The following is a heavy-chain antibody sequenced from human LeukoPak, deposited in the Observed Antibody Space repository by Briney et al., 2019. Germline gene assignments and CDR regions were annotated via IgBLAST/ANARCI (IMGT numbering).Heavy chain of an antibody. CDR2: ISSSGSTI. V-gene: IGHV3-48*04. CDR3: VRFSRVQSCF. CDR1: GFTFSSYS. Sequence: HAGGSLRLSCAASGFTFSSYSMNWVRQAPGKGLEWVSYISSSGSTIYYADSVKGRFTISRDNAKNTLYLQMDSLRVEDTAIYYCVRFSRVQSCFWGQGTLVTVSS. J-gene: IGHJ4*02. D-gene: IGHD4/OR15-4a*01.